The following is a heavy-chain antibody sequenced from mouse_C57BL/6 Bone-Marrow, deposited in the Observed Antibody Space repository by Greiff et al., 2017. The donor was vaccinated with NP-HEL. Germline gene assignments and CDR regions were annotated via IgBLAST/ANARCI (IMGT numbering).Heavy chain of an antibody. CDR3: ARNSRRHWDFDV. J-gene: IGHJ1*03. Sequence: VQLQQPGAELVKPGASVTVSCKASGYTFTSYWMHWVKQRPGQGLEWIGRIHPSDSYTNYTQKFKGKSTLTVDKSSSTAYMQLSSLTSEDSAVYYCARNSRRHWDFDVWGTGTTVTVSS. D-gene: IGHD2-12*01. V-gene: IGHV1-74*01. CDR2: IHPSDSYT. CDR1: GYTFTSYW.